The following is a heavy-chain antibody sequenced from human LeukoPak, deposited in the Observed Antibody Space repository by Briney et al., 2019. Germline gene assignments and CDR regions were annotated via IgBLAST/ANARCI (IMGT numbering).Heavy chain of an antibody. CDR3: AREVRLLLANNWFDP. Sequence: PSETLSLTCTVSGGSISSGSYYWSWIRQPAGKGLEWIGRIYTSGSTNYNPSLKSRVTISVDTSENQFSLKLSSVTAADTAVYYCAREVRLLLANNWFDPWGQGTLVTVSS. CDR2: IYTSGST. D-gene: IGHD2-15*01. J-gene: IGHJ5*02. V-gene: IGHV4-61*02. CDR1: GGSISSGSYY.